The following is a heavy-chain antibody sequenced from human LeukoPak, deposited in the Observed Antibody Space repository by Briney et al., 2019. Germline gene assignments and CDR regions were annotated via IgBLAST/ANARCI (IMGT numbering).Heavy chain of an antibody. CDR1: GYSISSGYY. J-gene: IGHJ4*02. D-gene: IGHD4-17*01. CDR3: ARSSGDYVSGPFDY. CDR2: IYHSGST. V-gene: IGHV4-38-2*02. Sequence: PSETLSLTCTVSGYSISSGYYWGWIRQPPGKGLEWIGSIYHSGSTYYNPSLKSRVTISVDTSKNQFSLKQSSVTAADTAVYYCARSSGDYVSGPFDYWGQGTLVTVSS.